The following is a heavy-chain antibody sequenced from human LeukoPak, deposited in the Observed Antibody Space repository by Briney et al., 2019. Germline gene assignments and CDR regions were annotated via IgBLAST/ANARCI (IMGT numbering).Heavy chain of an antibody. CDR3: ASSPIMITFGGVYVP. V-gene: IGHV3-48*03. CDR1: GFTCSSYE. D-gene: IGHD3-16*01. Sequence: GGSLRLSCAASGFTCSSYEMNWVRQAPGKGLEWVSYISSSGSIIYYADSVKGRFTISRDNAKNSPYLQMTSLRAEDTAVYYCASSPIMITFGGVYVPWGKGTLVTVSS. CDR2: ISSSGSII. J-gene: IGHJ5*02.